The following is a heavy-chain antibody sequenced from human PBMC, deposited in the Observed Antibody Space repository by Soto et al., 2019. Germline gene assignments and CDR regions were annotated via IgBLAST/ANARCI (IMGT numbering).Heavy chain of an antibody. CDR3: ARELSSRSAKFYFYGIDV. D-gene: IGHD2-2*01. CDR1: GYTFIDYY. Sequence: QVQLVQSGAEVKKPGASVKVSCKASGYTFIDYYMHWVRQAPGQGLEWMGWINPNSGNTDYAQKFQGRLNMTRDTSIRTAYKELSRLGSDDTAVYFCARELSSRSAKFYFYGIDVWGQGTTVTVSS. V-gene: IGHV1-2*02. CDR2: INPNSGNT. J-gene: IGHJ6*02.